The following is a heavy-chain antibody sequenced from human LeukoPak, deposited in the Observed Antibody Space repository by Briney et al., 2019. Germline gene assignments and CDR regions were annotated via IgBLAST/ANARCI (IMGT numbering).Heavy chain of an antibody. D-gene: IGHD3-22*01. CDR2: ISGSGGST. V-gene: IGHV3-23*01. CDR3: AKWRSLGYYYDSSGLDY. J-gene: IGHJ4*02. Sequence: PGGSLRLSCAASGFTFSSYGMSWVRQAPGKGLDWVSGISGSGGSTYYADSVKGRFTISRDNSKNTLFVQMNSLRAEDTAVYYCAKWRSLGYYYDSSGLDYWGQGTLVTVSS. CDR1: GFTFSSYG.